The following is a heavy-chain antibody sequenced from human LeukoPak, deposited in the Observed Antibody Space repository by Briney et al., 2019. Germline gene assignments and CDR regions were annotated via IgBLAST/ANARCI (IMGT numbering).Heavy chain of an antibody. CDR1: GVSFSGYY. CDR2: INHSGST. CDR3: ATRYSSGWYRS. V-gene: IGHV4-34*01. Sequence: KPSETLSLTCAVYGVSFSGYYWSWIRQPPGKGLEWIGEINHSGSTNYNPSLKSRVTISVDTSRNQFSLKLSSVTAADTAVYYCATRYSSGWYRSWGQGTLVTVSS. D-gene: IGHD6-19*01. J-gene: IGHJ4*02.